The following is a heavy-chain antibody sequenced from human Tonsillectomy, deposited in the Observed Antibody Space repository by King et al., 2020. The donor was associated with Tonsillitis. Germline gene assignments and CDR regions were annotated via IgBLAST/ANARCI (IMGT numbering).Heavy chain of an antibody. V-gene: IGHV3-74*01. J-gene: IGHJ4*02. CDR3: AXXXXXXXXSTSAY. CDR1: GFTFSSYW. Sequence: VQLVESGGGLIQPGGSLRLSCAASGFTFSSYWMHWVRQAPGKGLMWVSRINSAGSSTTYXDSVKGRXTIXRDNAKNTLXLQMNSLRAGDTALYYCAXXXXXXXXSTSAYWGQXTXVTVSS. D-gene: IGHD2/OR15-2a*01. CDR2: INSAGSST.